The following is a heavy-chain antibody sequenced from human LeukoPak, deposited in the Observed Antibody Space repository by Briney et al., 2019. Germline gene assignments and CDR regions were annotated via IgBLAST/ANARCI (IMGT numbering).Heavy chain of an antibody. CDR2: IYYSGST. D-gene: IGHD4-23*01. V-gene: IGHV4-59*01. Sequence: SETLSLTCTVSGGSISSYYWNWIRQPPGKGLEWIGYIYYSGSTNYKPSLKSRVTISVDTSKNQFSLKLSSVTAADTAVYYCARAPYGGSFGYYYGMDVWGQGTTVTVSS. CDR3: ARAPYGGSFGYYYGMDV. CDR1: GGSISSYY. J-gene: IGHJ6*02.